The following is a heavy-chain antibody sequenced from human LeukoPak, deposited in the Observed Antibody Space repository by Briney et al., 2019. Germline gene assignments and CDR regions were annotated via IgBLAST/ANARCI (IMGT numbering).Heavy chain of an antibody. CDR2: IGTAGDT. J-gene: IGHJ4*02. CDR1: GFTFSSYD. V-gene: IGHV3-13*01. CDR3: ARGTSYYDSSGYYLFDY. D-gene: IGHD3-22*01. Sequence: GGSLRLSCAASGFTFSSYDMHWVRQAPGKGLEWVSAIGTAGDTYYPGSVKGRFTISRENAKNSLYLQMNSLGAGDTAVYYCARGTSYYDSSGYYLFDYWGQGTLVTVSS.